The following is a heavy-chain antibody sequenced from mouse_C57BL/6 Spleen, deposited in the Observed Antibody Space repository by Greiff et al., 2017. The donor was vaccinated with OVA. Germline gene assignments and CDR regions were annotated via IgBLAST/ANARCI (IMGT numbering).Heavy chain of an antibody. CDR2: ISDGGSYT. CDR3: ARGGQLRFYFDY. J-gene: IGHJ2*01. Sequence: EVQVVESGGGLVKPGGSLKLSCAASGFTFSSYAMSWVRQTPEKRLEWVATISDGGSYTYYPDNVKGRFTISRDNAKNNLYLQMSHLKSEDTAMYYCARGGQLRFYFDYWGQGTTLTVSS. CDR1: GFTFSSYA. D-gene: IGHD3-2*02. V-gene: IGHV5-4*01.